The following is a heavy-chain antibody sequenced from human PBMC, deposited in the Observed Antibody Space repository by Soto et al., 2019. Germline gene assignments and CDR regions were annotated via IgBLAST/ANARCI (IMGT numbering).Heavy chain of an antibody. CDR1: GFTFSSYA. Sequence: PGGSLRLSCAASGFTFSSYAMSWVRQAPGKGLEWVSAISGSGGSTYYADSVRGRFTISRDNSKNTLYLQMNSLRAEDMAVYYCAKRMNYYDSSGYYYQNPYYYYGMDVWGQGTTVTVSS. V-gene: IGHV3-23*01. CDR3: AKRMNYYDSSGYYYQNPYYYYGMDV. J-gene: IGHJ6*02. D-gene: IGHD3-22*01. CDR2: ISGSGGST.